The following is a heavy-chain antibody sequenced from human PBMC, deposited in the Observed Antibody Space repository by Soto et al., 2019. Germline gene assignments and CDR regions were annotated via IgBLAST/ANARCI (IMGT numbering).Heavy chain of an antibody. CDR1: GFSLSTIGVG. V-gene: IGHV2-5*02. CDR2: IYWDGDK. J-gene: IGHJ3*02. D-gene: IGHD2-8*01. CDR3: AHSVYQGTFDI. Sequence: QITLKESGPTLVKPTQTLTLTCTFSGFSLSTIGVGVGWIRQPPGEALEWLALIYWDGDKPYSPSLKSRLTPANXTSKDQLVLTMTNMDPVDTATYYCAHSVYQGTFDIWGQGTMVTVSS.